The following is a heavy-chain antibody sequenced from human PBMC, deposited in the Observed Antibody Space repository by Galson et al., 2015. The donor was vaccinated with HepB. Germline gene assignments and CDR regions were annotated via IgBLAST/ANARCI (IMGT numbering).Heavy chain of an antibody. CDR3: ARARHGKSPLEYYFDY. V-gene: IGHV1-18*04. CDR2: ISAYNGNT. CDR1: GYTFTSYG. Sequence: SVKVSCKASGYTFTSYGISWVRQAPGQGLEWMGWISAYNGNTNYAQKLQGRVTMTTDTSTSTAYMELRSLRSDDTAVYYCARARHGKSPLEYYFDYWGQGTLVTVSS. J-gene: IGHJ4*02. D-gene: IGHD2/OR15-2a*01.